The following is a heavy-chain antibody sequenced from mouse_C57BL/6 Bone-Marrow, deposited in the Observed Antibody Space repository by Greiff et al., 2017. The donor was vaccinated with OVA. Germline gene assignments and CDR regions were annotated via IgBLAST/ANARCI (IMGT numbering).Heavy chain of an antibody. CDR3: ARPYYGISYDWYFDV. J-gene: IGHJ1*03. Sequence: VQLQQPGAELVKPGASVKLSCKASGYTFTSYWMHWVKQRPGRGLEWIGRIDPNSGGTKYNEKFKSKATLTVDKPSSTAYMQLSSLTSEDSAVYYCARPYYGISYDWYFDVWGTGTTVTVSS. CDR2: IDPNSGGT. V-gene: IGHV1-72*01. CDR1: GYTFTSYW. D-gene: IGHD1-1*01.